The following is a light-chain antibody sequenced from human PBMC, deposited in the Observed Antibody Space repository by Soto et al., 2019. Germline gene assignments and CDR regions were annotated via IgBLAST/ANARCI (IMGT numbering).Light chain of an antibody. J-gene: IGKJ1*01. Sequence: DIPMTQSPSTLSASVGDRVTIACRASQSITSWLAWFQQKPGKAPKLLIYDASSLQSGAPSRFSGSGSGTEFTLTSSSLQPDDFATYFCQQYDTYPWTFGQGTKVEIQ. V-gene: IGKV1-5*01. CDR1: QSITSW. CDR2: DAS. CDR3: QQYDTYPWT.